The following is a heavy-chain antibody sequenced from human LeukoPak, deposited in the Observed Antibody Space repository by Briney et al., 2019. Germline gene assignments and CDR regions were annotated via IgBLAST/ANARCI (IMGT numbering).Heavy chain of an antibody. V-gene: IGHV1-2*02. CDR1: GYTFTGYY. Sequence: ASVKVSCKASGYTFTGYYMHWVRQAPGQGLEWMGWINPNSGGTNYAQKFQGRVTMTRDTSISTAYMELSRLRSDDTAVYYCARVVPAAKHYCYYYCMDVWGKGTTVTVSS. J-gene: IGHJ6*03. CDR2: INPNSGGT. CDR3: ARVVPAAKHYCYYYCMDV. D-gene: IGHD2-2*01.